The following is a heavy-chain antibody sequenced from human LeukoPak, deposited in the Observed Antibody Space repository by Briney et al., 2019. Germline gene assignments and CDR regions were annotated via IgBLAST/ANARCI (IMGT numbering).Heavy chain of an antibody. V-gene: IGHV5-51*01. J-gene: IGHJ5*02. CDR2: IYPGDSVT. CDR1: GYSFSSFW. CDR3: ARHGYYDLWSGQNWFDP. Sequence: GESLKISCKASGYSFSSFWIAWVRQMPGKGLEWMGIIYPGDSVTRYSPSFQGQVTISADKSITTAYLQWSSLKASDTAIYYCARHGYYDLWSGQNWFDPWGQGTLVTVSS. D-gene: IGHD3-3*01.